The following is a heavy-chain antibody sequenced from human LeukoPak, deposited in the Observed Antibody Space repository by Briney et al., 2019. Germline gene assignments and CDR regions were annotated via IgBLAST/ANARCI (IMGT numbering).Heavy chain of an antibody. V-gene: IGHV1-2*02. CDR1: GYTFTGYY. CDR3: ARMSIAARPVYNWFDP. Sequence: ASVKVSCKASGYTFTGYYMHWVRQAPGQGLEWMGWINPNSGGTNYAQKFQGRVTMTRDTSISTAYTELSRLRSDDTAVYYCARMSIAARPVYNWFDPWGQGTLVTVSS. J-gene: IGHJ5*02. D-gene: IGHD6-6*01. CDR2: INPNSGGT.